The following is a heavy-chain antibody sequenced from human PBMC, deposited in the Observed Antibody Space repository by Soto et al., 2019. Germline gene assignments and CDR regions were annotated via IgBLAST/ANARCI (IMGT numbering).Heavy chain of an antibody. CDR3: GKRGYDSSGYGLSPPPPCDC. Sequence: EVQLLESGGGLVQPGGSLRLSCAASGFTFSSYAMSWVRQAPGKGLEWVSAISGSGGSTYYADSVKGRFTISRDNSKNTLYRKMNSLRAEETTVYYCGKRGYDSSGYGLSPPPPCDCWGQGTLVTVSS. D-gene: IGHD3-22*01. V-gene: IGHV3-23*01. CDR1: GFTFSSYA. J-gene: IGHJ4*02. CDR2: ISGSGGST.